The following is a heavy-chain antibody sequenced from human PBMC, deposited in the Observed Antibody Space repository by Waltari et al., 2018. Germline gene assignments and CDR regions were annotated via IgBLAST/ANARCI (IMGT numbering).Heavy chain of an antibody. CDR3: AREGSFGYYRP. Sequence: QVQLVESGGGLVKPGGSLRLSCAASGFTFRYYYMSWFRQAPGKGLEWVSFLRSRGSTIYYADSVKGRFTIARDNAKNSLFLQMNSLRAEDTAVYYCAREGSFGYYRPWGQGTLVTVSS. CDR2: LRSRGSTI. V-gene: IGHV3-11*04. D-gene: IGHD3-22*01. J-gene: IGHJ4*02. CDR1: GFTFRYYY.